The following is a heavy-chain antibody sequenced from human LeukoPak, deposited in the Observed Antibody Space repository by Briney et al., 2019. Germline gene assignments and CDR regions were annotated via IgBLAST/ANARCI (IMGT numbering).Heavy chain of an antibody. CDR3: ARDVSGSYYVRYPEYFQH. CDR1: GFTFSGYG. V-gene: IGHV3-30*03. CDR2: ISYDGSNK. D-gene: IGHD1-26*01. Sequence: GGSLRLSCAASGFTFSGYGMHWVRQAPGKGLEWVAVISYDGSNKYYADSEKGRFTISKDNSKNTLYLQMNSLRAEDTAVYYCARDVSGSYYVRYPEYFQHWGQGTLVSVSS. J-gene: IGHJ1*01.